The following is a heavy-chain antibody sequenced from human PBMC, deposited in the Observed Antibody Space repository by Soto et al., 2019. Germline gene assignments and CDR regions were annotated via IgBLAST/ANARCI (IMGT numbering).Heavy chain of an antibody. J-gene: IGHJ4*02. V-gene: IGHV3-30*18. CDR2: ISYDGSNK. D-gene: IGHD4-17*01. CDR3: AKSGYGDSETGDY. CDR1: GFTFSSYG. Sequence: QVQLVESGGGVVLPGRSLRLSCAASGFTFSSYGMHWVRQAPGKGLEWVAVISYDGSNKYYADSVKGRFTISRDNSKNTLYLQMNSLRAEDTAVYYCAKSGYGDSETGDYWGQGTLVTVSS.